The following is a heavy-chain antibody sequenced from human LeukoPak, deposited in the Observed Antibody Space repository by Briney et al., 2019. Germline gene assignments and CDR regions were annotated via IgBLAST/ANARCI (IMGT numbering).Heavy chain of an antibody. CDR1: GYTFTSYY. Sequence: ASVKVSCKASGYTFTSYYIHWVRQAPGQGPEWMVVINPHTGSTTYAQKFQGRVTMTRDTSTSTVYMDLSSLKSEDTAVYYCARTGRGHIYGYFDYWGQGTLVTVSS. V-gene: IGHV1-46*01. J-gene: IGHJ4*02. CDR2: INPHTGST. CDR3: ARTGRGHIYGYFDY. D-gene: IGHD5-18*01.